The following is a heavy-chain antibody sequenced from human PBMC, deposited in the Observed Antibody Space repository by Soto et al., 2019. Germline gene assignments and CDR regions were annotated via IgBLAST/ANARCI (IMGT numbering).Heavy chain of an antibody. CDR3: TRRQCSGGGCYSDFDF. J-gene: IGHJ4*02. D-gene: IGHD2-15*01. Sequence: EVQLVESGGGLVQPGGSLKLSCAASGFTLSGFDLHWVRQASGEGLEWIGRIKTKVESYATEYAASAKGRFSISRDDSKNTAYLEMNSLETEDTAIYYCTRRQCSGGGCYSDFDFWGQVSRVTVS. V-gene: IGHV3-73*01. CDR2: IKTKVESYAT. CDR1: GFTLSGFD.